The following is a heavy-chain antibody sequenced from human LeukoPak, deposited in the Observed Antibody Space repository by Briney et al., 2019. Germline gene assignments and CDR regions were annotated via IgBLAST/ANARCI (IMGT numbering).Heavy chain of an antibody. CDR2: IKQDGSEK. Sequence: PGGSLRLSCAASGFTFSSYWMSWVRQAPGKGLEWVANIKQDGSEKYYVDSVKGRFTISRDNAKNSLYLQMNSLRTEDTAVYYCARDGGGGSCTRCLLDIWGQGTMVTVSS. J-gene: IGHJ3*02. D-gene: IGHD3-16*01. V-gene: IGHV3-7*03. CDR3: ARDGGGGSCTRCLLDI. CDR1: GFTFSSYW.